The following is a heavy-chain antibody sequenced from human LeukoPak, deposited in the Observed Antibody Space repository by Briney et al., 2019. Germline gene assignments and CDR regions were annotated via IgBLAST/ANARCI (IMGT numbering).Heavy chain of an antibody. CDR1: GFTFSSYS. Sequence: GGSLRLSCAASGFTFSSYSMNWVRQAPGKGLEWVSVIYSGGSTYYADSVKGRFTISRDNSKNTLYLQMNSLRAEDTAVYYCARDPRASRFPYYFDYWGQGTLVTVSS. V-gene: IGHV3-66*01. CDR2: IYSGGST. J-gene: IGHJ4*02. D-gene: IGHD1-26*01. CDR3: ARDPRASRFPYYFDY.